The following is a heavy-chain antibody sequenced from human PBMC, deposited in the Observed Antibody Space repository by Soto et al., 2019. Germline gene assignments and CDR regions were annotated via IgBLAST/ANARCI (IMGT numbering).Heavy chain of an antibody. D-gene: IGHD5-18*01. CDR3: ANSEYSRYKNIDD. Sequence: GGSLRLSCAASGFTFRGYGMHWVRQGPGRGLEWVALISYDGSIKYYADSVRGRFTISRDNSKNTLYLQMNSLRAEDTAVYYCANSEYSRYKNIDDWGQGTTVTVSS. CDR2: ISYDGSIK. V-gene: IGHV3-30*18. CDR1: GFTFRGYG. J-gene: IGHJ6*02.